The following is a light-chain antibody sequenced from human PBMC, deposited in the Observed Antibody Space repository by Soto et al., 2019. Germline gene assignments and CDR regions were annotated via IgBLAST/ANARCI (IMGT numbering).Light chain of an antibody. Sequence: ESVLTQSPGTLSMSPGERVTLSCRASQSVSSSYSAWYQQKPGQAPRLLIYGASSRATGIPDRFSGSGSGTAFTLTISRLEPEDFAVYYCQQYGSSPFTFGPGTKVDIK. CDR2: GAS. V-gene: IGKV3-20*01. CDR1: QSVSSSY. CDR3: QQYGSSPFT. J-gene: IGKJ3*01.